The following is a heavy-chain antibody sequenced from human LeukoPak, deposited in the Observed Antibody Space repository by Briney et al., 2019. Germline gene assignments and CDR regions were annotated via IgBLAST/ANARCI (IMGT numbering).Heavy chain of an antibody. CDR3: ARADSSGYYHFDY. D-gene: IGHD3-22*01. CDR1: GGSISNGDYY. J-gene: IGHJ4*02. V-gene: IGHV4-30-4*01. Sequence: SETLSLTCTVSGGSISNGDYYWNWIRQPPGEGLEWIGYIYYSGSTYYNPSLRSRVTISVDTSKNQFSLKLSSVTAADTAVYYCARADSSGYYHFDYWGQGTLVTVSS. CDR2: IYYSGST.